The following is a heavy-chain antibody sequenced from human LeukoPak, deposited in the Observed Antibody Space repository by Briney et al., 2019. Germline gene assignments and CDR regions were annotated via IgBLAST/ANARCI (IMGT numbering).Heavy chain of an antibody. CDR2: ISGGGETT. Sequence: GGSLRLSCAASGFTFRNYEMNWVRQASGKGLEWVSYISGGGETTYYADSVRGRFTISRDNSKNTLYLQMNSLRAEDTAVYYCAKDLGSLGSSDGRWNWFDSWGQGTLVTVSS. CDR3: AKDLGSLGSSDGRWNWFDS. J-gene: IGHJ5*01. CDR1: GFTFRNYE. D-gene: IGHD5-24*01. V-gene: IGHV3-48*03.